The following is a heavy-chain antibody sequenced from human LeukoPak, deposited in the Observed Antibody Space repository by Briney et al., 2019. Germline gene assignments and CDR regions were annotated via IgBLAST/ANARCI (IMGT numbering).Heavy chain of an antibody. J-gene: IGHJ4*02. V-gene: IGHV3-21*01. Sequence: PGGSLRLSCAASGFTFSSYSMNWVRQAPGKGLEWVSSISGSSSYIYYGDSVKGRCTISRDNAKKSLYLQMNSLRAEDTAVYYCAKEATPVKYFDYWGQGTLVTVSS. CDR1: GFTFSSYS. CDR2: ISGSSSYI. CDR3: AKEATPVKYFDY.